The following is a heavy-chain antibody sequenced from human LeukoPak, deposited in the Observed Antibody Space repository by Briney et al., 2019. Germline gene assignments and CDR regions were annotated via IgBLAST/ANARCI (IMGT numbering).Heavy chain of an antibody. Sequence: SETLSLTCTISGGSISSYYWSWIRQPPGKGLEWIGYIYYSGSTNYNPSLKSRVTISVDTSKNQFSLKLSSVTAADTAVYYCARGDAYTFDYWGQGTLVTVSS. V-gene: IGHV4-59*01. J-gene: IGHJ4*02. CDR1: GGSISSYY. CDR2: IYYSGST. D-gene: IGHD2-21*01. CDR3: ARGDAYTFDY.